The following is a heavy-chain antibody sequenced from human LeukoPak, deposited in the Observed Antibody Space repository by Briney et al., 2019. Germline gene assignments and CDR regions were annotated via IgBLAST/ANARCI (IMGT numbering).Heavy chain of an antibody. V-gene: IGHV3-7*03. CDR3: ARVSAGDYPDY. CDR2: IKEDGSEK. CDR1: GSIFSNYW. Sequence: PGGSLRLSCAASGSIFSNYWMSWVRQAPGKGLEWVANIKEDGSEKSYVDSAKGRFTISRDNAKNSLYLQMNGLRAEDTAVYYCARVSAGDYPDYWGQGTLVTVSS. D-gene: IGHD7-27*01. J-gene: IGHJ4*02.